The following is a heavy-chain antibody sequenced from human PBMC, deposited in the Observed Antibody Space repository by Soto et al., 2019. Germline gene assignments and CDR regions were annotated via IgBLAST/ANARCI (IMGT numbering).Heavy chain of an antibody. J-gene: IGHJ4*02. CDR3: ASSMTTGPGDFDY. V-gene: IGHV3-48*04. CDR2: ISDSSSTK. Sequence: PGGSLRLSCAASGFTFNYYTMNWVRQAPGKGLEWISSISDSSSTKNYADSVKGRFTISRDNAKNSLYLQMNSLRAEDTAVYYCASSMTTGPGDFDYWGQGTLVTVSS. D-gene: IGHD4-17*01. CDR1: GFTFNYYT.